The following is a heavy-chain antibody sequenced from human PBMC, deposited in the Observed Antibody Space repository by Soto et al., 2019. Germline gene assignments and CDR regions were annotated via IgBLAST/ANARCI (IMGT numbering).Heavy chain of an antibody. D-gene: IGHD6-13*01. CDR1: GYTFTSYD. CDR3: ARERSAAGAGWFDP. Sequence: QVQLVQSGAEVKKPGASVKVSCKASGYTFTSYDINWVRQATGQGLEWMGWMNPNSGNTDYAQKFXGXVXXTRNTSISTAYMELSSLRSEATAVYYCARERSAAGAGWFDPWGQGTLVTVSS. V-gene: IGHV1-8*01. J-gene: IGHJ5*02. CDR2: MNPNSGNT.